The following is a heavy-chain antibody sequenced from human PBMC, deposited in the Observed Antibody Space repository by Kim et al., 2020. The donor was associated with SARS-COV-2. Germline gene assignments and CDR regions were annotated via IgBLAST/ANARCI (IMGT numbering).Heavy chain of an antibody. CDR1: GFTFPNAW. V-gene: IGHV3-15*01. J-gene: IGHJ4*02. CDR2: IKTIADGGTA. D-gene: IGHD1-1*01. CDR3: TTGTTGAEDD. Sequence: GGSLILSCAASGFTFPNAWMSWVRQAPGKGLEWVGRIKTIADGGTANYGAPVKGRFTISRDDSENTLFLQMNSLKIEDTAMYYCTTGTTGAEDDWGQGTL.